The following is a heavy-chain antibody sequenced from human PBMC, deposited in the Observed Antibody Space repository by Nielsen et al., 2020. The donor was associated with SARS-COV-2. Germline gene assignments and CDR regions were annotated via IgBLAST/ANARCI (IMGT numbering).Heavy chain of an antibody. CDR3: ARVVAAAGIGVGEAFDI. CDR1: GYTFTSYG. D-gene: IGHD6-13*01. J-gene: IGHJ3*02. CDR2: ISAYNGNT. V-gene: IGHV1-18*01. Sequence: ASVKVSCKASGYTFTSYGISWVRQAPGQGLEWMGWISAYNGNTNYAQKLQGRVTMTTDTSTSTAYMELSSLRSEDTAVYYCARVVAAAGIGVGEAFDIWGQGTMVTVSS.